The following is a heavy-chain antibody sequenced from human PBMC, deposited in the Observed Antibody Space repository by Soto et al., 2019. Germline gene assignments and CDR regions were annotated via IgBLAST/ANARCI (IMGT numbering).Heavy chain of an antibody. D-gene: IGHD2-21*02. CDR2: ISYDGSDT. CDR3: AKDQVRYGGNSFCDY. CDR1: GFIFSTYG. Sequence: QVQLVESGGGVVQPGRSLRLSCAASGFIFSTYGMHWVRQAPGKGLEWVAFISYDGSDTYYADSVKGRFTISRDNSKNTLYLQMNSVRAEVTAVYYCAKDQVRYGGNSFCDYWGQGTLVTVSS. V-gene: IGHV3-30*18. J-gene: IGHJ4*02.